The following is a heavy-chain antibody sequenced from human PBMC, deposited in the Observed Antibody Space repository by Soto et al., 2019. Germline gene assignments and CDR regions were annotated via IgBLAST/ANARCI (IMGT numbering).Heavy chain of an antibody. Sequence: ASVKVSCKASGYTFTGYYMHWVRQAPGQGLEWMGWINPNSGSKTYAQKFQGIVTMTRDTSISTAYMELSMLSSDDTAVYYCANYCSAGISYDAGYIWGQGKMVTVS. CDR2: INPNSGSK. J-gene: IGHJ3*02. D-gene: IGHD2-15*01. V-gene: IGHV1-2*02. CDR1: GYTFTGYY. CDR3: ANYCSAGISYDAGYI.